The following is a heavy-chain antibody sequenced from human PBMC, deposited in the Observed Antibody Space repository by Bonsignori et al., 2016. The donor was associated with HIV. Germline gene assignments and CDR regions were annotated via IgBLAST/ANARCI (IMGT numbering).Heavy chain of an antibody. J-gene: IGHJ4*02. CDR3: TRDIMVRGVITRVDY. V-gene: IGHV3-49*04. D-gene: IGHD3-10*01. CDR1: GFTFGDYA. CDR2: IRSKAYGGTT. Sequence: GESLKISCTASGFTFGDYAMSWVRQAPGKGLEWVGFIRSKAYGGTTEYAASVKGRFTISRDDSKSIAYLQMNSLKTEDTAVYYCTRDIMVRGVITRVDYWGQGTLVTVSS.